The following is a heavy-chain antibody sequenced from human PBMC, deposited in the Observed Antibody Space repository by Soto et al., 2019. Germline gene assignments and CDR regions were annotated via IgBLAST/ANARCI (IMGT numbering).Heavy chain of an antibody. CDR3: ASGITGTTCWFDP. CDR2: ISGSSSNI. Sequence: PGGSLRLSCAASGFTFSSYAMSWVRQAPGKGLEWVSSISGSSSNIYYADSVKGRFTISRDNAKNSLYLQMNSLRAEDTAVYYCASGITGTTCWFDPWGQGTLVTVSS. D-gene: IGHD1-7*01. CDR1: GFTFSSYA. V-gene: IGHV3-21*01. J-gene: IGHJ5*02.